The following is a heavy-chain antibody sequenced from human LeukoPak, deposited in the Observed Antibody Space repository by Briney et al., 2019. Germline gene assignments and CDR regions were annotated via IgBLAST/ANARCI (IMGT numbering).Heavy chain of an antibody. CDR3: ARDKYSSSWYLIDP. Sequence: PGGSLRLSCAASGFTFSDYYMSWIRQAPGKGLEWVSYISSSGSTIYYADSVKGRFTISRDNAKNSLYLQMNSLRAEDTAVYYCARDKYSSSWYLIDPWGQGTLVTVSS. J-gene: IGHJ5*02. CDR1: GFTFSDYY. D-gene: IGHD6-13*01. CDR2: ISSSGSTI. V-gene: IGHV3-11*01.